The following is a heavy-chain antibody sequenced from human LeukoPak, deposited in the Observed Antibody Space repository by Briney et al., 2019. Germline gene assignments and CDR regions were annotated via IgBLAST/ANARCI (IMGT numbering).Heavy chain of an antibody. Sequence: PGGSLRLSCAASGFTFSSYDMSWVRQAPGEGLEWVSGISGSGVKTNYVDSVKGRFTISRDNSKNTVNLQMNSLRAEDTAVYYCAKDLSPTTVRGLFDYWGQGTLVTVSS. CDR1: GFTFSSYD. D-gene: IGHD3-10*01. V-gene: IGHV3-23*01. J-gene: IGHJ4*02. CDR2: ISGSGVKT. CDR3: AKDLSPTTVRGLFDY.